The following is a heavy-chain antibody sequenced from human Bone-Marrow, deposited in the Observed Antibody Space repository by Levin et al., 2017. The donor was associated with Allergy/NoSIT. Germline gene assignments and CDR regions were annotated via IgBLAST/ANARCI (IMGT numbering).Heavy chain of an antibody. CDR3: ARGITVFGVVLAVNDAFDV. J-gene: IGHJ3*01. CDR2: VSYSGIT. Sequence: SETLSLTCTVSGGSISSGIYFWSWVRQLPGKGLEWIGYVSYSGITFYNQSLKSRVTISGDTSKNLFSLTLNSVTAADTAIYYCARGITVFGVVLAVNDAFDVWGQGTAVTVSS. V-gene: IGHV4-31*03. CDR1: GGSISSGIYF. D-gene: IGHD3-3*01.